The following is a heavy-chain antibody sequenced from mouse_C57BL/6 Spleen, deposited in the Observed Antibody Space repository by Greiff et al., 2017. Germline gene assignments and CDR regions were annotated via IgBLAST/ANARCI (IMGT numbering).Heavy chain of an antibody. CDR3: ARSGYGSSYFDY. Sequence: QVQLQQPGAELVMPGASVKLSCKASGYTFTSYWMHWVKQRPGQGLEWIGEIDPSDSYTNYNQKFKGKSTLTVDKSSSTAYMQLSSLTSEDSAVYYCARSGYGSSYFDYWGQGTTLTVSS. V-gene: IGHV1-69*01. CDR1: GYTFTSYW. J-gene: IGHJ2*01. D-gene: IGHD1-1*01. CDR2: IDPSDSYT.